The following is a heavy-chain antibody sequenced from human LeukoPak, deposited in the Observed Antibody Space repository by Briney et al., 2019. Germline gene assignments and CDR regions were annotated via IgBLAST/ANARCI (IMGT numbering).Heavy chain of an antibody. CDR1: GGSISNYY. D-gene: IGHD1-1*01. CDR2: IYYSGST. Sequence: SETLSLTCSVSGGSISNYYWSWIRQPPGKGLEWIGYIYYSGSTKYNPSLKSRVTMSVDTSKNQFSLKLRSVTAADTAVYYCARLVQLWPYYFDYWGRGTLVTVSS. V-gene: IGHV4-59*08. J-gene: IGHJ4*02. CDR3: ARLVQLWPYYFDY.